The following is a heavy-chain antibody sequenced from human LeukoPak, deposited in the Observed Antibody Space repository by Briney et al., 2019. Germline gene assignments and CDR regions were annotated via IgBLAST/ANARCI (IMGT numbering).Heavy chain of an antibody. CDR1: GFTVSSNY. V-gene: IGHV3-53*05. CDR3: ATGALPVAFLELIRPATYFSNYMGA. J-gene: IGHJ6*03. Sequence: GGSLRLSCVASGFTVSSNYMSWVRQAPGKGLEWVSVIYSGGSTYYADSVKGRFTVSRDNSNNTLFLQMTSLTTEDTAMYYCATGALPVAFLELIRPATYFSNYMGAWGKGTMVIVSS. CDR2: IYSGGST. D-gene: IGHD3-3*02.